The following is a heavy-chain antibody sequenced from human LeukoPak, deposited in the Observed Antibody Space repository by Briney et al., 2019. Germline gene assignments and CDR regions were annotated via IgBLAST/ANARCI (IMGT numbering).Heavy chain of an antibody. D-gene: IGHD3-3*01. CDR3: ARLNYDFWGEFRY. V-gene: IGHV4-39*01. Sequence: SETLSLTCTVSGGSINSRSYYWGWIRQPPGKGLEWIGTTYYSGSTYYNPSLKSRVTISVDTSKNQFSLKLSSVTAADTAVYYCARLNYDFWGEFRYWGQGTLVTVSS. CDR2: TYYSGST. J-gene: IGHJ4*02. CDR1: GGSINSRSYY.